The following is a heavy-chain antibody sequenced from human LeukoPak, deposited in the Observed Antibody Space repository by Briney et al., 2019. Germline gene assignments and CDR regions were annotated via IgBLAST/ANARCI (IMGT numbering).Heavy chain of an antibody. D-gene: IGHD6-25*01. CDR1: GGSISSYY. CDR2: IYYLGST. V-gene: IGHV4-59*08. Sequence: SETLSLTCTVSGGSISSYYWSWIRQPPGKGLEGIGYIYYLGSTNYNPSLKSRVTISVDTSKNQFSLKLRSVTAADTAVYYCARHPSGVPEYFQHWGQGTLVTVSS. CDR3: ARHPSGVPEYFQH. J-gene: IGHJ1*01.